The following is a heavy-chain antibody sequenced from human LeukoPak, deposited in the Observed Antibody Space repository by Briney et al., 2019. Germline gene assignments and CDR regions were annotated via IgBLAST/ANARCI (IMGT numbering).Heavy chain of an antibody. D-gene: IGHD3-3*01. CDR3: ARNDFWSGFYY. CDR2: ISSSSSTI. Sequence: GGSLRLSCAASGFTFSTHSMNWVRQAPGKGLEWVSYISSSSSTIYYADSVKGRFTISRDNAKNSLFLQMNSLRAEDTAVYYCARNDFWSGFYYWGQGALVTVSS. J-gene: IGHJ4*02. V-gene: IGHV3-48*04. CDR1: GFTFSTHS.